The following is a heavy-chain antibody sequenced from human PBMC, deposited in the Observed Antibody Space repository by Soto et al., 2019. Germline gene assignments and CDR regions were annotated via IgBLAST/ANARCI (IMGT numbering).Heavy chain of an antibody. CDR2: ISGSGGNT. Sequence: GGSLRLSCAASGFTFSSYAMSWVRQAPGKGLEWVSAISGSGGNTYDADSVKGRFTISRGNSKNTLYLQMNSLRAEDTAVYYRPITTSGCTREVFQHWGQGTLVTVSS. CDR1: GFTFSSYA. J-gene: IGHJ1*01. CDR3: PITTSGCTREVFQH. D-gene: IGHD6-19*01. V-gene: IGHV3-23*01.